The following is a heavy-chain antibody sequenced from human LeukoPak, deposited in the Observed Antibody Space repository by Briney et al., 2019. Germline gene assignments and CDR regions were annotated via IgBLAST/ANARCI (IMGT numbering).Heavy chain of an antibody. CDR1: GFTVSRSF. V-gene: IGHV3-53*01. D-gene: IGHD6-13*01. CDR2: LYRDGGTT. Sequence: GGSLRLSCAASGFTVSRSFMNWVRQAPGKGLEWLAILYRDGGTTYYADSVKGRFTISRDSSKNTLYLQMNSLRAEDTAVYCCAKIIAVAGTGEDNVFDIWGQGTMVTVSS. J-gene: IGHJ3*02. CDR3: AKIIAVAGTGEDNVFDI.